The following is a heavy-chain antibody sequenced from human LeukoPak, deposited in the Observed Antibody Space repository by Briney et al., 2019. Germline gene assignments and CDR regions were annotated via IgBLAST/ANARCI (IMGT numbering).Heavy chain of an antibody. CDR2: ISYDGSNK. J-gene: IGHJ4*02. CDR1: GFTFSSYG. V-gene: IGHV3-30*18. CDR3: AKDALYYFDY. Sequence: PGGSLRLSRAASGFTFSSYGMHWVRQAPGKGLEWVAVISYDGSNKYYADSVKGRFTISRDNSKNTLYLQMNSLRAEDTAVYYCAKDALYYFDYWGQGTLVTVSS.